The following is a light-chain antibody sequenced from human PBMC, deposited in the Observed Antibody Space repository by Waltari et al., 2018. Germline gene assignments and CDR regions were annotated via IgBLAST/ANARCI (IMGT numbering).Light chain of an antibody. CDR1: QDISDT. CDR3: QQSYSPPHT. Sequence: DIQMTQSPSSLSASVGDRVTITCRAGQDISDTLNWYQQKPGKAPKLLNVATSNLQSGVPLRFTGSASGADFSLTINSLQPEDFATYYCQQSYSPPHTFGQGTRVDFK. CDR2: ATS. V-gene: IGKV1-39*01. J-gene: IGKJ1*01.